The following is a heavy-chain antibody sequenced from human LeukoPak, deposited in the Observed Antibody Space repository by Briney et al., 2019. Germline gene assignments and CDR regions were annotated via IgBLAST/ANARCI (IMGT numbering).Heavy chain of an antibody. CDR3: ASGAYYYYYMDV. CDR1: GFTFSSYA. J-gene: IGHJ6*03. Sequence: GGSLRLSCAASGFTFSSYAMNWVRQAPGKGLEWVSSISGSGGRTYYADSVKGRFTISRDNSKNTLYLQMNSLRAEDTAVYYCASGAYYYYYMDVWGKGTTVTVSS. V-gene: IGHV3-23*01. D-gene: IGHD3-10*01. CDR2: ISGSGGRT.